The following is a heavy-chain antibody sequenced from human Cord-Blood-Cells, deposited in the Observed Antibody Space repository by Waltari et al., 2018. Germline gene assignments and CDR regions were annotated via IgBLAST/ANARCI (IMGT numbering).Heavy chain of an antibody. V-gene: IGHV3-33*01. J-gene: IGHJ3*02. CDR3: ARNYDSSGYDAFDI. CDR1: GFTFSSYG. D-gene: IGHD3-22*01. CDR2: RWYDGSNK. Sequence: QVQLVESGGGVVQPGRSLRLSCAASGFTFSSYGMHWVRQAPGKGLEWVAVRWYDGSNKYYADSVKGRFTISRDNSKNTLYLQMNSLRAEDTAVYYCARNYDSSGYDAFDIWGQGTMVTVSS.